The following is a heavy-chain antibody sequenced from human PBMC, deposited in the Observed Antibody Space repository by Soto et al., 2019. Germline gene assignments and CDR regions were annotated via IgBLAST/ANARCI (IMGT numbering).Heavy chain of an antibody. CDR1: GGSISSYY. D-gene: IGHD3-10*01. Sequence: KASETLSLTCTVSGGSISSYYWSWIRQPPGKGLEWIGYIYYSGSTNYNPSLKSRVTISVDTSKNQFSLKLSSVTAADTAGYYCARGVGFSVGYNWFDPWGQGTLVTVSS. CDR2: IYYSGST. J-gene: IGHJ5*02. V-gene: IGHV4-59*01. CDR3: ARGVGFSVGYNWFDP.